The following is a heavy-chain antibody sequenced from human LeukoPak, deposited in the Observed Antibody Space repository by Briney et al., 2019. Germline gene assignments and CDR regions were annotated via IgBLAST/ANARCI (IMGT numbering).Heavy chain of an antibody. CDR1: GFTFSSYA. CDR2: ISGSGGST. Sequence: GASLRLSCAASGFTFSSYAMSWVRQAPGKGLEWVSAISGSGGSTYYADSAKGRFTISRDNSKNTLYLQMNSLRAEDTAVYYCAKVRTAIVDYWGQGTLVTVSS. D-gene: IGHD5-18*01. V-gene: IGHV3-23*01. J-gene: IGHJ4*02. CDR3: AKVRTAIVDY.